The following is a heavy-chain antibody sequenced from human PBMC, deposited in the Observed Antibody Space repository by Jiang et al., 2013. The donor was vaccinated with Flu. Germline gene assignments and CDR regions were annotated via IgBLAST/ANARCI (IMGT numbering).Heavy chain of an antibody. J-gene: IGHJ4*02. CDR3: ARVIAGGSYFSDY. Sequence: GKGLEWVSSISSSSSYIYYADSVKGRFTISRDNAKNSLYLQMNSLRAEDTAVYYCARVIAGGSYFSDYWGQGTLVTVSS. D-gene: IGHD1-26*01. CDR2: ISSSSSYI. V-gene: IGHV3-21*04.